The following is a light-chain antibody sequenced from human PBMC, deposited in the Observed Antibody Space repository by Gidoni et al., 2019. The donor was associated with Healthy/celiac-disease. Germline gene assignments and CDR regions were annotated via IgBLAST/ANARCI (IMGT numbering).Light chain of an antibody. J-gene: IGKJ1*01. CDR2: LGS. CDR1: QSLLHSNGYNY. Sequence: DIVMTQSLLSLPVTPGEPASLSCRSSQSLLHSNGYNYLDWYLQKPGQSPQLLIYLGSNRASGVPDRFSGSGSGTDFTLKISRVEAEDVGVYYCMQALQTPWTFGQGTKVEIK. CDR3: MQALQTPWT. V-gene: IGKV2-28*01.